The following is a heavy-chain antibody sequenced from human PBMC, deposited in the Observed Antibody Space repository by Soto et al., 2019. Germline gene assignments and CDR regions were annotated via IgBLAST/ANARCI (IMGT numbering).Heavy chain of an antibody. CDR2: ISSSSSYI. J-gene: IGHJ4*02. V-gene: IGHV3-21*01. CDR1: GFTFSSYS. CDR3: ARDFSDTPIFDY. Sequence: PGGSLRLSCAASGFTFSSYSMNWVRQAPGKGLEWVSSISSSSSYIYYADSVKGRFTISRDNAKNSLYLQMNSLRAEDTAVYYCARDFSDTPIFDYWGQGTLVTVSS. D-gene: IGHD3-10*01.